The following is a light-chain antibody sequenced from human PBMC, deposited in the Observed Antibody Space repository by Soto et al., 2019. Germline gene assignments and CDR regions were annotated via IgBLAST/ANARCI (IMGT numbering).Light chain of an antibody. CDR1: SSDIGSYNY. CDR3: NSYTSSSTVV. CDR2: DVS. V-gene: IGLV2-14*01. Sequence: QSALTQPASVSGSPGQSITIPCTGTSSDIGSYNYVSWYQQHPGKAPKLMIYDVSNRPSGSSNRFSGSKSGNTASLTIPGLQAEDEADYYCNSYTSSSTVVFGTGTKLTVL. J-gene: IGLJ1*01.